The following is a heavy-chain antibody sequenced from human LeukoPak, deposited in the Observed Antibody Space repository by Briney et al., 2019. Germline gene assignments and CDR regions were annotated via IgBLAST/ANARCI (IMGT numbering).Heavy chain of an antibody. D-gene: IGHD3-3*01. CDR3: ARDRGIFGVVIAYYYMDV. Sequence: PGASVKVSCKASGYTFTGYYMHWVRQAPGQGLECMGWINPNSGGTNYAQKFQGRVTMTRDTSISTAYMELSRLRSDDTAVYYCARDRGIFGVVIAYYYMDVWGKGTTVTVSS. CDR2: INPNSGGT. J-gene: IGHJ6*03. V-gene: IGHV1-2*02. CDR1: GYTFTGYY.